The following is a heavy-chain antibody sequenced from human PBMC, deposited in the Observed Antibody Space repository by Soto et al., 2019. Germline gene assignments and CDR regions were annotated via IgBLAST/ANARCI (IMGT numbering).Heavy chain of an antibody. CDR2: ISYDGSNK. J-gene: IGHJ4*02. Sequence: GGSLRLSCAASGFTFSSYAMHWVRQAPGKGLEWVAVISYDGSNKYYADSVKGRFTISRDNSKNTLYLQMNSLRAEDTAVYYCARDEIEAYGGYFSAFDYWGQGTLVTVSS. D-gene: IGHD5-12*01. V-gene: IGHV3-30-3*01. CDR3: ARDEIEAYGGYFSAFDY. CDR1: GFTFSSYA.